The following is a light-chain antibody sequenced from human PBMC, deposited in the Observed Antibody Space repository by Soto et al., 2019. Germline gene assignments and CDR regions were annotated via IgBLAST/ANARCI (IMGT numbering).Light chain of an antibody. CDR2: DVI. Sequence: QSALTQPRSVSGSPGQSVTISCTGTRSDIGGYNFVSWYQQHPGQAPKLIIYDVIKRPSGVPDRFSGSKSGNTASLTIYGLQAEDEADYYCCSYAGGYTHVFGTGTKGTV. CDR3: CSYAGGYTHV. V-gene: IGLV2-11*01. J-gene: IGLJ1*01. CDR1: RSDIGGYNF.